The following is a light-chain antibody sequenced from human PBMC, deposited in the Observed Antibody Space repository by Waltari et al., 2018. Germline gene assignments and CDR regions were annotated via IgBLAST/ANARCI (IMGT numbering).Light chain of an antibody. CDR2: ANT. CDR1: TSNTGAGYE. V-gene: IGLV1-40*01. J-gene: IGLJ3*02. Sequence: QSVLTQPPSVSGAPGQRVTVSCTGSTSNTGAGYEVQWYQQFPGRAPRLVIYANTYRPSGVPDRFSATKSGSSASLAITGLQAEDEADYYCQSYDKILSAWVFGGGTKVTVL. CDR3: QSYDKILSAWV.